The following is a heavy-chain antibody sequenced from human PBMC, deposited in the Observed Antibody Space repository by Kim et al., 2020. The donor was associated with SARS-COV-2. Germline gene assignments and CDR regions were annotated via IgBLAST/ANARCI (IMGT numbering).Heavy chain of an antibody. CDR3: SREVLDTISSGWYLDL. D-gene: IGHD3-3*02. CDR2: TGLIGNT. Sequence: GGSLRLSCAASGFTFSTYDMHWVRQGAGKGLEWVSATGLIGNTYYADSAKGRFTISSDNAKNSLYPLMNSRRAGDTTAYYCSREVLDTISSGWYLDLWGR. V-gene: IGHV3-13*01. J-gene: IGHJ2*01. CDR1: GFTFSTYD.